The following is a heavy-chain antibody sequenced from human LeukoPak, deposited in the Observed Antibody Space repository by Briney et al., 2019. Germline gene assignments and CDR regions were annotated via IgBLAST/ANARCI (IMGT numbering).Heavy chain of an antibody. Sequence: GASVKVSCKASGYTFTSYGISWVRQAPGQGPEWMGWISAYNGNTNYAQKLQGRVTMTTDTSTSAAYMELRSLRSDDTAVYYCAREVQLWFGELSGYYGMDVWGKGTTVTVSS. CDR2: ISAYNGNT. D-gene: IGHD3-10*01. V-gene: IGHV1-18*04. CDR3: AREVQLWFGELSGYYGMDV. J-gene: IGHJ6*04. CDR1: GYTFTSYG.